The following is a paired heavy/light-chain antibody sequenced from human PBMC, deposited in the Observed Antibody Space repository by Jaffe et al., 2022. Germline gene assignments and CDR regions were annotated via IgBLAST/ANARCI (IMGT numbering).Heavy chain of an antibody. CDR2: ISISDNT. J-gene: IGHJ3*02. D-gene: IGHD2-2*01. CDR3: AKVHSEGSRMPFVLDI. Sequence: EVQLLESGGGLVQPGGSLRLSCAASGFTFNTFGLNWVRQAPGKGLEWVSGISISDNTYYAASVKGRFTISRDNSKNKIYLQMNSLRAEDTAVYYCAKVHSEGSRMPFVLDIWGQGTMVTVSS. V-gene: IGHV3-23*01. CDR1: GFTFNTFG.
Light chain of an antibody. J-gene: IGLJ1*01. CDR3: VTWDGILSGGV. Sequence: QSVLTQPPSVSAAPGQKVTISCSGSISNIGTNSVSWYQQLPGTAPKLLIYENNKRPSGIPDRFSGSKSGTSATLGITGLQTGDEADYYCVTWDGILSGGVFGTGTKVTVL. V-gene: IGLV1-51*02. CDR1: ISNIGTNS. CDR2: ENN.